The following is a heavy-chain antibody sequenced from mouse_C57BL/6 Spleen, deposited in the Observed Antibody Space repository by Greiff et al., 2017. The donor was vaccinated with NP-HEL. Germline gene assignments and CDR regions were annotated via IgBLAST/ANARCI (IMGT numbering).Heavy chain of an antibody. Sequence: VQLQQSGAELVKPGASVKISCKASGYAFSSYWMNWVKQRPGKGLEWIGQIYPGGGDTNYNGKFKGKATLTADKSSSTAYMQLSSLASEDSAVYFCARSGYYGPYFDYWGQGTTLTVSS. D-gene: IGHD1-1*01. CDR3: ARSGYYGPYFDY. CDR1: GYAFSSYW. CDR2: IYPGGGDT. J-gene: IGHJ2*01. V-gene: IGHV1-80*01.